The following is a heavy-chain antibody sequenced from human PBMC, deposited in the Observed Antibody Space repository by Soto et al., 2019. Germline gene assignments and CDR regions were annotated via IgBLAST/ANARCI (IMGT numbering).Heavy chain of an antibody. J-gene: IGHJ6*02. V-gene: IGHV4-34*01. D-gene: IGHD3-3*01. CDR3: AREKIFGVVNHYYYYGMDI. CDR1: GGSFSGYY. Sequence: NPSETLSLTWAVYGGSFSGYYWSWIRQPPGKGLEWIGEINHSGSTNYNPSLKSRVTISVDTSKNQFSLKLCSVTAADTAVYYCAREKIFGVVNHYYYYGMDIWGQETTVTVS. CDR2: INHSGST.